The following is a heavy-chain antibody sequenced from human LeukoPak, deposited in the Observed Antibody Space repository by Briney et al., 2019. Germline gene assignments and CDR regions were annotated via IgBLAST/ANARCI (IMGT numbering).Heavy chain of an antibody. CDR1: GFTFSSYS. J-gene: IGHJ6*03. CDR2: ISSGSTYM. CDR3: ARDQGSGWDENTYNYYYYYMDV. D-gene: IGHD6-25*01. Sequence: GGSLRLSCAASGFTFSSYSMNWVRQAPGKGLEWVASISSGSTYMYYTDSVEGRFTISRDNAKNSLYLQMNILRAEDTAVYYCARDQGSGWDENTYNYYYYYMDVWGKGTTVTVSS. V-gene: IGHV3-21*01.